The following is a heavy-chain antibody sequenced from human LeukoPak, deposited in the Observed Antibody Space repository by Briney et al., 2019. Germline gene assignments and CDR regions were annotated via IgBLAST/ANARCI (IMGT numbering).Heavy chain of an antibody. CDR3: ARGWVVATGGFDM. J-gene: IGHJ3*02. V-gene: IGHV3-23*01. Sequence: GGSLRLSCAASGFTFSSYAMSWVRQAPGKGLEWVSAISGSGGSTYYADSVKGRFTISRDNSKNTLYLQMNSLRAEDTAVYYCARGWVVATGGFDMWGQGTMVTVSS. CDR1: GFTFSSYA. CDR2: ISGSGGST. D-gene: IGHD2-8*02.